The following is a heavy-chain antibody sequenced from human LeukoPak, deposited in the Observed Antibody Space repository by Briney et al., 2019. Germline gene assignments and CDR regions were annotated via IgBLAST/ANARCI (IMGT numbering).Heavy chain of an antibody. CDR2: IYYSGST. J-gene: IGHJ4*02. V-gene: IGHV4-30-4*01. Sequence: PSQTLSLTCTVSGGSISSGDYYWSWIRQPPGKGLEWIGYIYYSGSTYYNPSLKSRFTISVDTSKNQFSLKLSSVTAADTAVYYCARGGSGSFFFDYWGQGTLVTVSS. CDR3: ARGGSGSFFFDY. D-gene: IGHD3-10*01. CDR1: GGSISSGDYY.